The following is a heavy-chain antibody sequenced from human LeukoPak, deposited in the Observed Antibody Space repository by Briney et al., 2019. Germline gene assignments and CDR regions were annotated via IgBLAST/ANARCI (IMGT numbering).Heavy chain of an antibody. CDR1: GYTFTSYG. J-gene: IGHJ5*02. Sequence: ASVKVSCKASGYTFTSYGISWVRQAPGQGLEWMGWISAYNGNTNYAQKLQGRVTMTTDTSTSTAYMELRGLRSDDTAVYYCARDLRPIAARAGHNWFDPWGQGTLVTVSS. CDR3: ARDLRPIAARAGHNWFDP. D-gene: IGHD6-6*01. CDR2: ISAYNGNT. V-gene: IGHV1-18*01.